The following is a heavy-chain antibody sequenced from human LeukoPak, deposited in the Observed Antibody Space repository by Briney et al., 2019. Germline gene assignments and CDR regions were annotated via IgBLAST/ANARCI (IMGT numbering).Heavy chain of an antibody. V-gene: IGHV1-2*02. J-gene: IGHJ4*02. CDR2: INPNSGGT. Sequence: ASVKVSCKASGYTFTGYYMHWVRQAPGQGLEWMGWINPNSGGTNYAQKFQGRVTMTRETSISTAYMELSRLRSDDTAVYYCARDVGYGSGSYLIQWGQGTLVTVSS. CDR3: ARDVGYGSGSYLIQ. D-gene: IGHD3-10*01. CDR1: GYTFTGYY.